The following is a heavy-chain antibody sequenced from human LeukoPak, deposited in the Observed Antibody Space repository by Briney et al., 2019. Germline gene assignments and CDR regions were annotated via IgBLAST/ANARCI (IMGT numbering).Heavy chain of an antibody. CDR1: GYTFTGYY. CDR3: ARERIAVAGDAFDI. CDR2: INPNSGST. J-gene: IGHJ3*02. Sequence: RASVKVSCKASGYTFTGYYMHWVRQAPGQGLEWMGWINPNSGSTNYAQKFRGWVTMTRDTSISTAYMELSRLRSDDTAVYYCARERIAVAGDAFDIWGQGTMVTVSS. D-gene: IGHD6-19*01. V-gene: IGHV1-2*04.